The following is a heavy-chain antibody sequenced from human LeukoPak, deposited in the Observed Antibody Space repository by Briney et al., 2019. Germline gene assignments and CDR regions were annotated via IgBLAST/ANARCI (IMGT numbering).Heavy chain of an antibody. Sequence: GGSLRLSCAASGFTFRNYGMSWVRQAPGKGLEWVSAISGDAADIFYADSVKGRFTISRDNSKNTLYLQMNSLRAEDTAVYYCAKVMIGHWGQGTLVTVSS. CDR1: GFTFRNYG. CDR3: AKVMIGH. CDR2: ISGDAADI. V-gene: IGHV3-23*01. J-gene: IGHJ4*02. D-gene: IGHD3-22*01.